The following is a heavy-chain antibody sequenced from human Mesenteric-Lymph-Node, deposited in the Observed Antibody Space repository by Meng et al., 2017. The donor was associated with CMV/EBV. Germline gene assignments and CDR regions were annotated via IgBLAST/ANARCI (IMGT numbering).Heavy chain of an antibody. J-gene: IGHJ4*02. V-gene: IGHV1-2*02. CDR1: GYTFIGYY. Sequence: ASVKVSCKASGYTFIGYYLHWVRQAPGQGLEWMGWINPNSGGTNYAQKLQGRVTMTRVTSISTAYMELSRLTSDDTAVYYCARVGTEYTYGYPFDYWGQGTLVTVSS. CDR2: INPNSGGT. CDR3: ARVGTEYTYGYPFDY. D-gene: IGHD5-18*01.